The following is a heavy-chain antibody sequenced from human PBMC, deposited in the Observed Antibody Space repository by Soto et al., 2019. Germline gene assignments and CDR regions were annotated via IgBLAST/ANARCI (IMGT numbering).Heavy chain of an antibody. Sequence: EVQRLESGGGLVQPGGSLRLSCAASGFTFSSCAMSWVRQAPGKGLEWVSAISGRGVSTYYADSVRGRFTLSRDNSKNTLYLHMNSLRAEDTAVYYCAKHLYDYYMDVWGKGTTVTVSS. D-gene: IGHD2-2*01. CDR2: ISGRGVST. CDR1: GFTFSSCA. J-gene: IGHJ6*03. V-gene: IGHV3-23*01. CDR3: AKHLYDYYMDV.